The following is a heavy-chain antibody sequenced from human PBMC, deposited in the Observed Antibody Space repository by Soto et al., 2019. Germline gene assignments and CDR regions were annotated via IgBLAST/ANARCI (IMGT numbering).Heavy chain of an antibody. J-gene: IGHJ6*03. V-gene: IGHV1-46*03. D-gene: IGHD3-3*01. Sequence: GASVKVSCKASGYTFTSYYMHWVRQAPGQGLEWMGIINPSGGSTSYAQKFQGRVTMTRDTSTSTVYMELSSLRSEDTAVYYCARDDAFGVVPSYYYYMDVWGKGTTVTVSS. CDR1: GYTFTSYY. CDR3: ARDDAFGVVPSYYYYMDV. CDR2: INPSGGST.